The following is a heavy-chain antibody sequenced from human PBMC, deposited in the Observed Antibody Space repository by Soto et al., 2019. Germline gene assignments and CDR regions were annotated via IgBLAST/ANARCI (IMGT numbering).Heavy chain of an antibody. Sequence: PGGSLRLSCAASGFTFSSYAMHWVRQAPGTGLEWVAVISYDGSNKYYVDSVRGRFTIPRDNAKNSMFLQMNSLRGHHTAVYYCARDGGSLSFDYWGKGTLVTVSS. CDR3: ARDGGSLSFDY. CDR2: ISYDGSNK. CDR1: GFTFSSYA. V-gene: IGHV3-30-3*01. J-gene: IGHJ4*02. D-gene: IGHD3-3*01.